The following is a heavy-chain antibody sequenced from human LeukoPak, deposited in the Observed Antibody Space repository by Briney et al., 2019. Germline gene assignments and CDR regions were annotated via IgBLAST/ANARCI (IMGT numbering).Heavy chain of an antibody. Sequence: GGSLRLSCAASGFTFSSYAMHWVRQAPGKGLEWVAVISYDGSNKYYADSVKGRFTISRDNSKNTLYLQMNSLRAEDTAVYYCAKDGSSSWYLAFDYWGQGTLVTVSS. CDR3: AKDGSSSWYLAFDY. V-gene: IGHV3-30*04. CDR2: ISYDGSNK. D-gene: IGHD6-13*01. J-gene: IGHJ4*02. CDR1: GFTFSSYA.